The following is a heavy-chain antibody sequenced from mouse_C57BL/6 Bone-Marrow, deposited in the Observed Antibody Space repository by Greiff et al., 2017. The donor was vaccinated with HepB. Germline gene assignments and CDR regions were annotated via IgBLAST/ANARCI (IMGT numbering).Heavy chain of an antibody. CDR2: ISGGGGNT. D-gene: IGHD2-2*01. CDR3: ARRCDLLWLRQTPHYYAMDY. CDR1: GFTFSSYT. V-gene: IGHV5-9*01. Sequence: EVQGVESGGGLVKPGGSLKLSCAASGFTFSSYTMSWVRQTPEKRLEWVATISGGGGNTYYPDSVKGRFTISRDNAKNTLYLQMSSLRSEDTALYYCARRCDLLWLRQTPHYYAMDYWGQGTSVTVSS. J-gene: IGHJ4*01.